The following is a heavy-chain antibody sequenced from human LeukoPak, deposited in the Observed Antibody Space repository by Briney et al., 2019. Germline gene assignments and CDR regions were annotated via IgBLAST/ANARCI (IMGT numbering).Heavy chain of an antibody. Sequence: GASVKVSCKASGYTFTSYGISWVRQAPGQGLEWMGWISAYNGNTNYAQKLQGRVTMTTDTSTSTAYMELRSLRSDDTAVYYCARVITIFGVPYFGAFHIWGQGTMVTVSS. D-gene: IGHD3-3*01. CDR3: ARVITIFGVPYFGAFHI. CDR1: GYTFTSYG. V-gene: IGHV1-18*01. CDR2: ISAYNGNT. J-gene: IGHJ3*02.